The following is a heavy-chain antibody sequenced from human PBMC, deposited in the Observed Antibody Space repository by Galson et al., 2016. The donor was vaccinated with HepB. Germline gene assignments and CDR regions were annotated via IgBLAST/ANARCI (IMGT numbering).Heavy chain of an antibody. J-gene: IGHJ5*02. CDR1: GFTFSSYG. Sequence: SLRLSCAASGFTFSSYGMHWVRQAPGKGLEWLAGIWNDGSYKYYVDSVKGRFTISRDYSKNTLYLQMNSLRGEDTAVYYCARMIPLYSSGWYVRGDGWFDPWGQGTLVTVSS. CDR2: IWNDGSYK. D-gene: IGHD6-19*01. V-gene: IGHV3-33*01. CDR3: ARMIPLYSSGWYVRGDGWFDP.